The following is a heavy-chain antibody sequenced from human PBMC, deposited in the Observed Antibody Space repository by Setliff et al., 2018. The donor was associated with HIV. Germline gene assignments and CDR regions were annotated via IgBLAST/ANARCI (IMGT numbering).Heavy chain of an antibody. Sequence: GGSLRLSCAASGFMFTSYAMTWVRQAPGKGLEWVSTIRGSGDTTHYADFVKGRFTISRDNSENTLYLQMNSLRAEDMAVYYCARGLPGIAAGWGQGTLVTVSS. V-gene: IGHV3-23*01. J-gene: IGHJ4*02. CDR3: ARGLPGIAAG. D-gene: IGHD6-13*01. CDR2: IRGSGDTT. CDR1: GFMFTSYA.